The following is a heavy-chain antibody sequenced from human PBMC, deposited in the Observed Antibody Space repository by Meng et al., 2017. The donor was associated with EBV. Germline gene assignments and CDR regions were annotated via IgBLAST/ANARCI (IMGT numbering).Heavy chain of an antibody. J-gene: IGHJ4*02. V-gene: IGHV7-4-1*02. CDR1: GYSLSTFA. CDR2: INTDTGYA. Sequence: QVQLVQSGSELKKPGAFGKVSCKASGYSLSTFAMNWVRQAPGQGLEWMGWINTDTGYATYAQGFRGRFVFSLETSVSTAYLQINSLKAADTAMYYCARGLAYGDYGVDYWGQGTLVTVSS. D-gene: IGHD2-21*01. CDR3: ARGLAYGDYGVDY.